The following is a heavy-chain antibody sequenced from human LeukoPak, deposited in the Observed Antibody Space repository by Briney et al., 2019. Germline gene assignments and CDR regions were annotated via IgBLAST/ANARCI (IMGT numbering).Heavy chain of an antibody. J-gene: IGHJ4*02. Sequence: SETLSLTCTVSGGSISSYYWSWIRQPPGKGLEWIGYIYYSGSTNYNPSLKSRVTISVDTSKNQFSLKLSSVTAADTALYYCARGRDYYDSSGSYGYFDYWGQGTLVTVSS. D-gene: IGHD3-22*01. CDR3: ARGRDYYDSSGSYGYFDY. CDR2: IYYSGST. CDR1: GGSISSYY. V-gene: IGHV4-59*01.